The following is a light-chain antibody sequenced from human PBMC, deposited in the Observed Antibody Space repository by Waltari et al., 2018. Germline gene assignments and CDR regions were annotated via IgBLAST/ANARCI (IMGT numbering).Light chain of an antibody. Sequence: DIQMTQSPSTLSASVGDRVTITCRASQNINTWLAWHQQKPGKAPNLLIYKASSLESGVPSRFSGCGSGTEFTLTISSLQPDDFATYYCLQYNGEPRTFGQGTKVEVK. CDR2: KAS. V-gene: IGKV1-5*03. CDR3: LQYNGEPRT. CDR1: QNINTW. J-gene: IGKJ1*01.